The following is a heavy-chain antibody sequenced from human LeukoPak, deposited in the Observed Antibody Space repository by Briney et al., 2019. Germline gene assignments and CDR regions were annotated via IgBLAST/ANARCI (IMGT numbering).Heavy chain of an antibody. Sequence: ASVKVSCKVSGYTLTELSMHWGRQAPGKGLEWRGGFDPEDGETIYAQKFHGRVTMTEDTSTETPYMELSSLRSEDTAVYYCATQSLYSSGWKSFDYWGQGTLVTVSS. CDR2: FDPEDGET. J-gene: IGHJ4*02. V-gene: IGHV1-24*01. D-gene: IGHD6-19*01. CDR1: GYTLTELS. CDR3: ATQSLYSSGWKSFDY.